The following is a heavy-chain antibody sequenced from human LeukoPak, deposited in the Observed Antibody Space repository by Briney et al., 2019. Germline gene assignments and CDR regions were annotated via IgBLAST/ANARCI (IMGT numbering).Heavy chain of an antibody. CDR3: TRGSCSGGSCYNHVGHFDY. D-gene: IGHD2-15*01. Sequence: PSETLSLTCTVSGGSISSYYWSWIRQPPGKGLEWSGYIYYSGSTTYNPSLKSRVTISVDTSKNQFSLKLSSVTAADTAVYYCTRGSCSGGSCYNHVGHFDYWGQGTLVTVSS. J-gene: IGHJ4*02. V-gene: IGHV4-59*01. CDR2: IYYSGST. CDR1: GGSISSYY.